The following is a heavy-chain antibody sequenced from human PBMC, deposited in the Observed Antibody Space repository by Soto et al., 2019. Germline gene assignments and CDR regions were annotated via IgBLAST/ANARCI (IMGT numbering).Heavy chain of an antibody. D-gene: IGHD6-19*01. CDR1: GFTFSSYA. CDR3: AKDRDSSGWEPDY. J-gene: IGHJ4*02. CDR2: ISGSGGST. V-gene: IGHV3-23*01. Sequence: EVQLLESGGGLVQPGGSLRLSCAASGFTFSSYAMSWVRQAPGKGLAWVSAISGSGGSTYYADSVKGRFTISRDNSKNTLYLQMNSLRAEDTAVYYCAKDRDSSGWEPDYWGQGTLVTVSS.